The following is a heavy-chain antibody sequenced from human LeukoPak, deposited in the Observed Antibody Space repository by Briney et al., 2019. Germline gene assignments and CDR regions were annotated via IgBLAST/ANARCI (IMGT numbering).Heavy chain of an antibody. CDR2: IKTDGSQI. CDR3: AELGITMIGGV. CDR1: GFTFSSYW. J-gene: IGHJ6*04. Sequence: GGSLRLSCVASGFTFSSYWMTWVRQAPGKGLEWVANIKTDGSQIYYVDSVKGRFTISRDNAKNSLYLQMNSLRAEDTAVYYCAELGITMIGGVWGKGTTVTVSS. V-gene: IGHV3-7*01. D-gene: IGHD3-10*02.